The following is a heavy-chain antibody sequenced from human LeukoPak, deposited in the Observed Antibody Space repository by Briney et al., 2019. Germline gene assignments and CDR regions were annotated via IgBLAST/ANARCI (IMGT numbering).Heavy chain of an antibody. J-gene: IGHJ6*02. V-gene: IGHV1-69*04. CDR3: ARSRRGYSYGTRDYRGMDV. D-gene: IGHD5-18*01. Sequence: ASVKVSCKASGGTFSSYAISWVRQAPGQGLEWMGRIIPILGIANYAQKFQGRVTITADKSTSTAYMELSSLRSEDTAVYYCARSRRGYSYGTRDYRGMDVWGQGTTVTVSS. CDR1: GGTFSSYA. CDR2: IIPILGIA.